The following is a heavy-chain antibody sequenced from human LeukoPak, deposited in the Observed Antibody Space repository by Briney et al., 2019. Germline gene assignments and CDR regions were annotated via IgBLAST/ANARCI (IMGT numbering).Heavy chain of an antibody. CDR3: AKGSYYDSSGSFYFDY. J-gene: IGHJ4*02. CDR2: ISGSGDNT. Sequence: GGSLRLSCAASGFTVSSNYMSWVRQAPGKGLEWVSGISGSGDNTYYADSVKGRFTISRDNSKNTLYVQVNSPGTEDTAAYYCAKGSYYDSSGSFYFDYWGQGTLVTVSS. V-gene: IGHV3-23*01. CDR1: GFTVSSNY. D-gene: IGHD3-22*01.